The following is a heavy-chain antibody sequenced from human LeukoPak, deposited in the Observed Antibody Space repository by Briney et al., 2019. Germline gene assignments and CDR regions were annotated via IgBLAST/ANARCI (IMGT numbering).Heavy chain of an antibody. V-gene: IGHV3-66*01. CDR1: GFTVSSNY. CDR2: IYSGGST. D-gene: IGHD6-19*01. CDR3: ARDSGWYSGPYYFDY. J-gene: IGHJ4*02. Sequence: PGGSLRLSCAASGFTVSSNYMSWVRQAPGKGLEWVSVIYSGGSTYYADSAKGRFTISRDNSKNTLYLQMNSLRAEDTAVYYCARDSGWYSGPYYFDYWGQGTLVTVSS.